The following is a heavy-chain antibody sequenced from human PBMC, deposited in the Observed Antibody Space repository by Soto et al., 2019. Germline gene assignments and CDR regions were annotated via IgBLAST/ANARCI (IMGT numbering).Heavy chain of an antibody. J-gene: IGHJ5*02. V-gene: IGHV4-39*01. CDR1: GGSISSSSYY. CDR2: IYYSGST. Sequence: SETLSLTCTVSGGSISSSSYYWGWIRQPPGKGLEWIGSIYYSGSTYYNPSLKSRVTISVDTSKNKLSLKLSYVTAADTAVYYCARHAEEWINWFDPWGQGTLVTVS. D-gene: IGHD3-3*01. CDR3: ARHAEEWINWFDP.